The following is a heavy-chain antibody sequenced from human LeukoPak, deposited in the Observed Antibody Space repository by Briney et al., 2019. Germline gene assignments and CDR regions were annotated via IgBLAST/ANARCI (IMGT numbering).Heavy chain of an antibody. CDR2: ISAYNGNT. J-gene: IGHJ4*02. Sequence: GASVKVSCKASGYTFTSYGISWVRQAPGQGLEWMGWISAYNGNTNYAQKLQGRVTITADESTSTAYMELSSLRSEDTAVYYCASLRLGELSWFDYWGQGTLVTVSS. CDR3: ASLRLGELSWFDY. CDR1: GYTFTSYG. V-gene: IGHV1-18*01. D-gene: IGHD3-16*02.